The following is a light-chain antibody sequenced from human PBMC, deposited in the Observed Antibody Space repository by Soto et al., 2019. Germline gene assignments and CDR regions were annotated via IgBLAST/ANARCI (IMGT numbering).Light chain of an antibody. Sequence: EIVLTQSPATLSLSPGERATLSCRASHSVDSYLAWYQHKPGQAPRLLIYDASNRAPGIPTRVSGSGSGTACTSTISSLEPGDFALYCGQQRRHLPLFTFGPGTKVDVK. V-gene: IGKV3-11*01. CDR2: DAS. CDR1: HSVDSY. CDR3: QQRRHLPLFT. J-gene: IGKJ3*01.